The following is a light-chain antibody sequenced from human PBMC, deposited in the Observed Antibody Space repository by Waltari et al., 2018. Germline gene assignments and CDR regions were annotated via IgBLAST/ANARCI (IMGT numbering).Light chain of an antibody. V-gene: IGKV3-11*01. CDR1: QGVSSY. Sequence: EIVLTQSPSTLSLSPGERATLSCRASQGVSSYLAWYQQKPGQAPRLLIYHASNRATVIPSRFSGSGSGTDFTLTISSLEPEDFAVYYCQQRSNWITFGQGTRLEIK. J-gene: IGKJ5*01. CDR2: HAS. CDR3: QQRSNWIT.